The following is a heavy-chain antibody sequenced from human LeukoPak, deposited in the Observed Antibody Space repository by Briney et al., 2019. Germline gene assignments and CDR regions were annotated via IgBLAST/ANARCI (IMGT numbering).Heavy chain of an antibody. CDR3: ASEAAAGVAYFDY. Sequence: SETLSLTCTVSGGSISSYYWSWIRQPPGKGLEWIGYIYYSGSTNYNPSLKSRVTISVDTSKNQFSLKLSSVTAADTAVYYCASEAAAGVAYFDYWGQGTLVTVSS. J-gene: IGHJ4*02. CDR1: GGSISSYY. CDR2: IYYSGST. V-gene: IGHV4-59*01. D-gene: IGHD6-13*01.